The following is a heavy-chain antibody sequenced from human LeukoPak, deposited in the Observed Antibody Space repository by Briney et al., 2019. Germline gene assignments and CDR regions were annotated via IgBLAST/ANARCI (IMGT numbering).Heavy chain of an antibody. CDR3: ARVYGQWLVRTPFDY. CDR1: GYSISSGYY. J-gene: IGHJ4*02. D-gene: IGHD6-19*01. V-gene: IGHV4-38-2*02. CDR2: IYHSGST. Sequence: SETLSLTCTVSGYSISSGYYWGWIRQPPGKGLEWIGSIYHSGSTYYNPSLKSRVTISVDTSKNQFSLKLSSVTAADTAVYYCARVYGQWLVRTPFDYWGQGTLVTVSS.